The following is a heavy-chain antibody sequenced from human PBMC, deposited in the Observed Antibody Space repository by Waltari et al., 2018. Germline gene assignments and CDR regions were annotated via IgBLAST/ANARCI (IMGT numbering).Heavy chain of an antibody. Sequence: EVQLVESGGGLVQPGGSLRLSCAASGFTFSSYWMHWVRQAPGKGLVWVSRINADGSAATYADSDSVKGRFTISRDNTKNTLYLQMNSLRAEDTAVYYCARRPSAAFDIWGQGTMVTVSS. CDR3: ARRPSAAFDI. J-gene: IGHJ3*02. V-gene: IGHV3-74*01. CDR1: GFTFSSYW. CDR2: INADGSAA.